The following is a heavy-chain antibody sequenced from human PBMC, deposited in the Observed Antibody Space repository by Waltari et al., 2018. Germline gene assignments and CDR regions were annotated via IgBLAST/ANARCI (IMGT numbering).Heavy chain of an antibody. Sequence: QVQLQESGPGLVKPSETLSLTCAVSGYSIHRGYFWGWVRQPPGKGLEWIGTIFHAGFTYYTPSLKGRVSMSVDTSKNQFSLNLSSVTAADTAVYYCARAPGVAAAAYFDYWGQGILVTVSS. CDR3: ARAPGVAAAAYFDY. D-gene: IGHD6-13*01. CDR1: GYSIHRGYF. V-gene: IGHV4-38-2*01. J-gene: IGHJ4*02. CDR2: IFHAGFT.